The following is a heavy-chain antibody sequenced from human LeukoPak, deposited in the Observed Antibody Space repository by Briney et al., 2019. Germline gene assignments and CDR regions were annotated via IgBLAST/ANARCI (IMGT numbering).Heavy chain of an antibody. Sequence: PSETLSLTCTVSGGSISSGGYYWSWIRQHPGKGLEWIGYIYYSGSTNYNPSLKSRVTISVDTSKNQFSLKLSSVTAADTAVYYCARDKAAAGSFDYWGQGTLVTVSS. J-gene: IGHJ4*02. CDR3: ARDKAAAGSFDY. CDR2: IYYSGST. V-gene: IGHV4-61*08. CDR1: GGSISSGGYY. D-gene: IGHD6-13*01.